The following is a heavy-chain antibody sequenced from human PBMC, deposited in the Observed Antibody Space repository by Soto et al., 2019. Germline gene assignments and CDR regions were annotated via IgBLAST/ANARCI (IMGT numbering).Heavy chain of an antibody. CDR1: GFTFSSYW. V-gene: IGHV3-7*01. CDR2: IKQDGSEK. D-gene: IGHD6-19*01. CDR3: ARESSGGRYYYYYYMDV. Sequence: GGSLRLSCAASGFTFSSYWMSWVRQAPGKGLEWVANIKQDGSEKYYVDSVKGRFTISRDNAKNSLYLQMNSLRAEDTAVYYCARESSGGRYYYYYYMDVWGKGTTVTVSS. J-gene: IGHJ6*03.